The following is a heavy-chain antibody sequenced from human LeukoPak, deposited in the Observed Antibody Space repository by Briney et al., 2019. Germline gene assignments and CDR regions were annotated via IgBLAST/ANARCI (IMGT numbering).Heavy chain of an antibody. CDR1: GFTFSSYG. CDR3: AVSLAAAASSDY. D-gene: IGHD6-13*01. CDR2: ISYDGSNK. V-gene: IGHV3-30*03. J-gene: IGHJ4*02. Sequence: GGSLRLSCAASGFTFSSYGMHWVRQAPGKGLEWVAVISYDGSNKYYADSVKGRFTISRDNSKNTLYLQMNSLRAEDTAVYYCAVSLAAAASSDYWGQGTLVTVSS.